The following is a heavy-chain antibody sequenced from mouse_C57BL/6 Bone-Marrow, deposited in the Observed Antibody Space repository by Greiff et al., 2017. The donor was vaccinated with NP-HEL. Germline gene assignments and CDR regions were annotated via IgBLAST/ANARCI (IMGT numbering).Heavy chain of an antibody. D-gene: IGHD2-2*01. Sequence: VQLQQPGAELVKPGASVKLSCKASGYTFTSYWMHWVKQRPGQGLEWIGMIHPNSGSTNYNEKFKSKATLTVDKSSSTAYMQLSSLTSEDSAVYYCARGEGYDREIAYWGQGTLVTVSA. CDR1: GYTFTSYW. J-gene: IGHJ3*01. V-gene: IGHV1-64*01. CDR2: IHPNSGST. CDR3: ARGEGYDREIAY.